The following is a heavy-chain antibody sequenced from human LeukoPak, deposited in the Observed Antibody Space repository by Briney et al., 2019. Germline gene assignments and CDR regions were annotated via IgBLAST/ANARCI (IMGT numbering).Heavy chain of an antibody. J-gene: IGHJ4*02. Sequence: PGGSLRLSCAASGFTFTSYAMSWVRQAPGKGLEWVSAISPSGGSTYYPDSVKGRFTISRDNSKNTLYLQMNSLRAEDTAVYYCAKSYDSSSWSYFDYWGQGTLVTVSS. D-gene: IGHD6-13*01. CDR2: ISPSGGST. V-gene: IGHV3-23*01. CDR1: GFTFTSYA. CDR3: AKSYDSSSWSYFDY.